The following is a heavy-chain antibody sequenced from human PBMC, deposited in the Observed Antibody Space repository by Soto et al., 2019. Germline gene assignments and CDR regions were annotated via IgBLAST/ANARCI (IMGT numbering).Heavy chain of an antibody. CDR2: IKQDGSEK. D-gene: IGHD2-15*01. CDR1: GFTFSTYW. V-gene: IGHV3-7*01. Sequence: EVQLVESGGGLVQPGGSLRLSCAASGFTFSTYWMSWVRQAPGKGLEWVANIKQDGSEKYYVDSVKGRFTISRDNAKNSQYLQMNSLRAEDTAVYYCARIGYCSGGSCYHPADYWGQGTLVTVSS. CDR3: ARIGYCSGGSCYHPADY. J-gene: IGHJ4*02.